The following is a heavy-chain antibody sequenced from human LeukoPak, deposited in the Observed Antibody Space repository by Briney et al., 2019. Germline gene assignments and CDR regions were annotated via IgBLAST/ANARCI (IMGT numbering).Heavy chain of an antibody. CDR1: EFTFEEYA. J-gene: IGHJ6*02. CDR3: AKEVVEVIPTAVDGELYFYYYGMDV. Sequence: GGSLRLSCVASEFTFEEYAMSWVRQAPGKGLEWVSLVSGDGYTTYYADSVKGRFSISRDNRKNSLYLQMNSLRADDTALYYCAKEVVEVIPTAVDGELYFYYYGMDVWGQGTTVIVSS. D-gene: IGHD2-2*01. V-gene: IGHV3-43*02. CDR2: VSGDGYTT.